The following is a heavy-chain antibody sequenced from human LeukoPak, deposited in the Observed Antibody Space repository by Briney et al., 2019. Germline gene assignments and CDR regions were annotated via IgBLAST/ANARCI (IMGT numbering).Heavy chain of an antibody. Sequence: ASVKVSCKASGYTFTSYGISWVRQAPGQGLEWMGWISAYNGNTNYAQKLQGRVTMTTDTSTSTAYMELSSLRSEDTAVYYCARDTDSGSGSYPSWYFDLWGRGTLVTVSS. D-gene: IGHD3-10*01. V-gene: IGHV1-18*01. CDR2: ISAYNGNT. CDR3: ARDTDSGSGSYPSWYFDL. J-gene: IGHJ2*01. CDR1: GYTFTSYG.